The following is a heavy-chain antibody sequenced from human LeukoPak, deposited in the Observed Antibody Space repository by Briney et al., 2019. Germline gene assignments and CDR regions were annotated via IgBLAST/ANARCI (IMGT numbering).Heavy chain of an antibody. CDR1: GFTFSSYA. J-gene: IGHJ4*02. D-gene: IGHD1-14*01. V-gene: IGHV3-23*01. Sequence: GGSLRLSCAASGFTFSSYAMSWVRQAPGKGLEWVSAISGSGGSTYYADSVKGRFTISRDNSKNTLYLQMNSLRAEDTAVYYCAKDGRGGYPFYRHPYYLDYWGQGTLVTVSS. CDR3: AKDGRGGYPFYRHPYYLDY. CDR2: ISGSGGST.